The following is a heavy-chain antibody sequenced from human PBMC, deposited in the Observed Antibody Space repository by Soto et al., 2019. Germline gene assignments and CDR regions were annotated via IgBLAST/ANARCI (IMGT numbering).Heavy chain of an antibody. V-gene: IGHV1-69*01. J-gene: IGHJ5*02. CDR1: GGTFTSYD. D-gene: IGHD4-4*01. CDR2: IVPIFGTA. Sequence: VQLVQNGAEVNKPGSSEKVSCKDSGGTFTSYDITWVRQDPGHELEWMGGIVPIFGTANYEQKFQGRVTITADESLTKAYMELSSLRCEDTAVYDCARGVHSSSSDHWGQGTLVTVSS. CDR3: ARGVHSSSSDH.